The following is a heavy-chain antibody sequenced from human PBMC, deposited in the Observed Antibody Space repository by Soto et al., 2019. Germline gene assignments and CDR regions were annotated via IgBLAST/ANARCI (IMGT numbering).Heavy chain of an antibody. V-gene: IGHV1-18*01. Sequence: ASVKVSCKASGYTFTSYGISWVRQAPGQGLEWMGWISAYNGNTNYAQKLQGRVTMTTDTSTSTAYMELRSLRSDDTAVYYCARGKDIVVVPAAIHYWGQGTLVTVSS. CDR2: ISAYNGNT. CDR1: GYTFTSYG. J-gene: IGHJ4*02. D-gene: IGHD2-2*01. CDR3: ARGKDIVVVPAAIHY.